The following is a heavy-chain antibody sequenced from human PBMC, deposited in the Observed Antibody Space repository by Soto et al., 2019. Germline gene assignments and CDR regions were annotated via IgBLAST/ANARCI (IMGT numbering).Heavy chain of an antibody. V-gene: IGHV3-30-3*01. CDR2: ISYDGSNK. Sequence: GGSLRLACAASGFTFSSYAMHWVRQAPGKGLYWVAVISYDGSNKYYADSVKGRFTISXXXSXXPXXLXXNSXRAXDTAVYYCARGPSSLTRFDYWGQETLVTVSS. CDR1: GFTFSSYA. J-gene: IGHJ4*02. D-gene: IGHD2-2*01. CDR3: ARGPSSLTRFDY.